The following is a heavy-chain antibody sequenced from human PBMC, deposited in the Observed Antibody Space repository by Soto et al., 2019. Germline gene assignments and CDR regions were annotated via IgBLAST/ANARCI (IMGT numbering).Heavy chain of an antibody. CDR3: ARYLSCSSTSCYYYMDV. V-gene: IGHV6-1*01. D-gene: IGHD2-2*01. CDR2: TYYRSKWYN. J-gene: IGHJ6*03. Sequence: PSQTLSLTCAISGDSVSSNSAAWNWIRQSPSRGLEWLGRTYYRSKWYNDYAVSVKSRITINPDTSKNQFSLQLNSVTPEDTAVYYCARYLSCSSTSCYYYMDVCGKGTSVTVSS. CDR1: GDSVSSNSAA.